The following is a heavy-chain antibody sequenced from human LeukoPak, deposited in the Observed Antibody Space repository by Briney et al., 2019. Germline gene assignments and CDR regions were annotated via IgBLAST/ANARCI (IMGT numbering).Heavy chain of an antibody. CDR3: ARDRHWNQGNFDY. J-gene: IGHJ4*02. V-gene: IGHV1-18*01. Sequence: GASVKVSCKSSGYTFTSYGFSWVRQAPGQGLEWMGWISAYDDGDTNYAQKFQGRVTMTRDTSINTAFMELSRLRSDDTAVYYCARDRHWNQGNFDYWGQGTLVTVSS. CDR2: ISAYDDGDT. CDR1: GYTFTSYG. D-gene: IGHD1-1*01.